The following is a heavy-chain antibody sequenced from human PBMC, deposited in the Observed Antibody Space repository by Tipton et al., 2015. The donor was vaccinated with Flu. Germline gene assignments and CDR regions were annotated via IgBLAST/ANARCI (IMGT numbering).Heavy chain of an antibody. Sequence: GSLRLSCVASGFTFSSYPMSWVRQAPDKGLEWVAGFRGGDGSALYAESLEGRFTVSRDNSKNAVYLQMDSLRVEDTAIYFCAKKWGGFDSDALDIWGQGTMVTVSS. D-gene: IGHD5-12*01. V-gene: IGHV3-23*01. J-gene: IGHJ3*02. CDR1: GFTFSSYP. CDR2: FRGGDGSA. CDR3: AKKWGGFDSDALDI.